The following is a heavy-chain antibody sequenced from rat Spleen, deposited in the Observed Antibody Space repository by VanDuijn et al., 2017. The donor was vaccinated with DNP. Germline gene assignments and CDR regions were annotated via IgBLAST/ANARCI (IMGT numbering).Heavy chain of an antibody. CDR3: ARQQWWFAY. V-gene: IGHV5-58*01. Sequence: EVQLVETGGGLVQPGRSLRLSCVASGFTFSSYWMYWIRQAPGKGLEWVASINTDGGSTYYPDSVKGRFTISRDNAENTVYLQMNSLRSEDTATYYCARQQWWFAYWGQGTLVTVSS. D-gene: IGHD1-1*01. CDR1: GFTFSSYW. J-gene: IGHJ3*01. CDR2: INTDGGST.